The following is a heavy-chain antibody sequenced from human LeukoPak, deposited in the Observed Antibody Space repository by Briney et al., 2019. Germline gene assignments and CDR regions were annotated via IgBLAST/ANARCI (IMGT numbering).Heavy chain of an antibody. V-gene: IGHV1-18*04. Sequence: GASVKVSCKASGYTFTSYYMHWVRQAPGQGLEWMGWISAYNGNTNYAQKLQGRVTMTTDTSTSTAYMELRSLRSDDTAVYYCARPKYCSSTSCLYYFDYWGQGTLVTVSS. CDR1: GYTFTSYY. J-gene: IGHJ4*02. CDR3: ARPKYCSSTSCLYYFDY. CDR2: ISAYNGNT. D-gene: IGHD2-2*01.